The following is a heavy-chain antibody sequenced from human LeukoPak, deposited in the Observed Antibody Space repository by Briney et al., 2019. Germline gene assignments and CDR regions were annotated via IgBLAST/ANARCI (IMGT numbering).Heavy chain of an antibody. Sequence: GASVKVSCTASEYTFTCYYMHWVRQAPGQGLEWMGWINPNSGGTNYAQKFQGRVTMTRDTSISTAYMELSRLRSDDTAVYYCARLYSSSWYSFDYWGQGTLVTVSS. V-gene: IGHV1-2*02. CDR2: INPNSGGT. D-gene: IGHD6-13*01. J-gene: IGHJ4*02. CDR3: ARLYSSSWYSFDY. CDR1: EYTFTCYY.